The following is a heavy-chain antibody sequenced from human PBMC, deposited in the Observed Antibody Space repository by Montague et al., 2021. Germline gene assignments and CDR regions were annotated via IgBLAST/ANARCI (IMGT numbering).Heavy chain of an antibody. J-gene: IGHJ4*02. D-gene: IGHD2/OR15-2a*01. CDR1: GGSVSSPDW. CDR2: IYHNGNT. V-gene: IGHV4-4*02. CDR3: ATWPAYSTTWYYFDS. Sequence: SETLSLTCAVSGGSVSSPDWWSWVRQAPGKGLEWIGDIYHNGNTNFNPSLKSRVTISVDKSKNQFSLQLTSVTAADTALYYCATWPAYSTTWYYFDSWGQGTQVTVSS.